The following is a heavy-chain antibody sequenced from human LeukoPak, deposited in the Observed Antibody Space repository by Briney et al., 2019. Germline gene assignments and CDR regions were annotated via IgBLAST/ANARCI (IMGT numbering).Heavy chain of an antibody. V-gene: IGHV1-24*01. D-gene: IGHD6-19*01. J-gene: IGHJ4*02. CDR1: GYTLTELS. Sequence: GASVKVSCKVSGYTLTELSMHWVRQAPGKGLEWMGGFDPEDGETIYAQKFQGRVTMTEDTSTDTAYMELSSLRSEDTAVYYCATVIAASIAVAGIPFDYWGQGTLVTVSS. CDR3: ATVIAASIAVAGIPFDY. CDR2: FDPEDGET.